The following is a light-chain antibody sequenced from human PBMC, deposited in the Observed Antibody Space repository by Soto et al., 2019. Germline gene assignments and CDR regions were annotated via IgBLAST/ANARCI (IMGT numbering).Light chain of an antibody. CDR3: QQYGSAPPLT. CDR1: QSVSSNY. J-gene: IGKJ4*01. Sequence: EIVLTQSPGTLSLSQGETATLSCRASQSVSSNYLAWYQQKPGQAPRLLIYGASSRATGIPDRFSGSGSGTDFTLTISRLEPEDFAVYYCQQYGSAPPLTFGGGTKVDIK. V-gene: IGKV3-20*01. CDR2: GAS.